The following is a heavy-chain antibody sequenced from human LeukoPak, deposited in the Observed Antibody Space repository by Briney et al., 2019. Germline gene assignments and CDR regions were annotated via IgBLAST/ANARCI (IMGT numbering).Heavy chain of an antibody. CDR1: GFTFSSYS. V-gene: IGHV3-48*01. Sequence: GGSLRLSCAASGFTFSSYSMNWVRQAPGKGLEWVSYISSSSSTIYYADSVKGRFTISRDNAKNSLYLQMDSLRAEDTAVYYCARGVGEATVRRAAFDIWGKGTMVTVSS. CDR2: ISSSSSTI. J-gene: IGHJ3*02. CDR3: ARGVGEATVRRAAFDI. D-gene: IGHD4-17*01.